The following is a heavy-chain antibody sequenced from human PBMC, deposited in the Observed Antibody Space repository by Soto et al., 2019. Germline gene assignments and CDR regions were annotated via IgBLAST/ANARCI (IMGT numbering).Heavy chain of an antibody. J-gene: IGHJ4*02. CDR1: GGSISSGGYY. D-gene: IGHD2-2*01. Sequence: SETLSLTCTVSGGSISSGGYYWSWIRQHPGKGLEWIGYIYYSGSTYYNPSLKSRVTISVDTSKNQFSLKLGSVTAADTAVYYCARVPRYCSSTSCYGEVVVTATAPFDYWGQGTLVTVSS. CDR2: IYYSGST. V-gene: IGHV4-31*03. CDR3: ARVPRYCSSTSCYGEVVVTATAPFDY.